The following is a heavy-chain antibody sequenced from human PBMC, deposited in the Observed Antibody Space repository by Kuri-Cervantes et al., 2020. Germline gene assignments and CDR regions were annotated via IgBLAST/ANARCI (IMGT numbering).Heavy chain of an antibody. Sequence: GESLKISCAASGFTVSSNEMSWVRQAPGKGLEWVSSISSSSSYIYYADSVKGRFTISRDNAKNSLYLQMNSLRAEDTAVYYCARGDYGGNSGLDYWGQGTLVTVSS. J-gene: IGHJ4*02. V-gene: IGHV3-21*01. CDR3: ARGDYGGNSGLDY. D-gene: IGHD4-23*01. CDR1: GFTVSSNE. CDR2: ISSSSSYI.